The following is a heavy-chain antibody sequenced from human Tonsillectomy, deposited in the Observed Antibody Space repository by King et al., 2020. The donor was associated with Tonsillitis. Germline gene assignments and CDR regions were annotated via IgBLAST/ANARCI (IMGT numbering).Heavy chain of an antibody. V-gene: IGHV4-39*02. CDR2: IYYSGTA. CDR1: GGSISSSSYY. CDR3: AREGGYYGSGSYYNA. J-gene: IGHJ4*02. D-gene: IGHD3-10*01. Sequence: LQLQESGPGLLKPSETLSLTCSVSGGSISSSSYYWGWIRQPPGTGLEWIGNIYYSGTAYYNPSLQSRVTISVDTSKNQFSLKLSSVTAADTAVYYCAREGGYYGSGSYYNAWGQGTLVTVSS.